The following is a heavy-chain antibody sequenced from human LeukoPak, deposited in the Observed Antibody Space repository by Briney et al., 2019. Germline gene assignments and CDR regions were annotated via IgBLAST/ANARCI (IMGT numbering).Heavy chain of an antibody. CDR1: GGPFSAYY. V-gene: IGHV4-34*01. CDR3: ARSPYMDV. J-gene: IGHJ6*03. CDR2: IDHGGST. Sequence: PWETLSLTCAVYGGPFSAYYWSWIRQPPGKGLEWIGKIDHGGSTNYNPSLKSRVTISVDTSKDQFSLKVNSVTVADTAVYYCARSPYMDVWGKGTTVTVSS.